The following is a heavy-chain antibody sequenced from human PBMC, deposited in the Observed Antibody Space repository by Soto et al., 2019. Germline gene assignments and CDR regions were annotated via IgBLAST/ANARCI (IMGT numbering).Heavy chain of an antibody. CDR2: ITGSGGRP. J-gene: IGHJ4*02. V-gene: IGHV3-23*01. D-gene: IGHD3-22*01. CDR1: GFTFSDYA. Sequence: GGSLRLSCAASGFTFSDYAMSWVRQAPGKGLEWVSAITGSGGRPYYADSVKGRFTISRDRTKSTLYLQMSGLRAEDTAVYFCAKATYYYDSSSYYRVYFDYWGQGTLVTVSS. CDR3: AKATYYYDSSSYYRVYFDY.